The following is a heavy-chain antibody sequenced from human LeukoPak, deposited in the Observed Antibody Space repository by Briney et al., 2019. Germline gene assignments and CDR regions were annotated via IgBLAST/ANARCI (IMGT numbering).Heavy chain of an antibody. CDR2: IYHSGST. D-gene: IGHD4-11*01. CDR1: GGSFSGYY. Sequence: SETLSLTCAVYGGSFSGYYWSWIRQPPGKGLEWIGEIYHSGSTNYNPSLKSRVTISVDTSKNQFSLRLSSVTAADTAVYYCARDPGDSNYDAFDIWGQGTMVTVSS. J-gene: IGHJ3*02. CDR3: ARDPGDSNYDAFDI. V-gene: IGHV4-34*01.